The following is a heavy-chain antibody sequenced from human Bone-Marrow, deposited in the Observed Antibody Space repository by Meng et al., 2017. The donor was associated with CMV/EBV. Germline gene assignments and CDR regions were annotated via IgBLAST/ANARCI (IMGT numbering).Heavy chain of an antibody. CDR2: IRYDGSNK. Sequence: GESLKISCAASGFTFSSYGMHWVRQAPGKGLEWVAFIRYDGSNKYYADSVKGRFTISRDNSKNTLYLQMNSLRAEDTAVYYCAKDSFFYYGGNWFDPWGQGTQVTVSS. CDR1: GFTFSSYG. J-gene: IGHJ5*02. V-gene: IGHV3-30*02. D-gene: IGHD4-23*01. CDR3: AKDSFFYYGGNWFDP.